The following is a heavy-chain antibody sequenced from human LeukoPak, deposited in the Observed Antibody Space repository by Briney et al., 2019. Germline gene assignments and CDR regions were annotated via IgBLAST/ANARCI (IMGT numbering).Heavy chain of an antibody. CDR1: GGSTSSYY. CDR2: LYYSGST. CDR3: ARANMIISAFDF. Sequence: SETLSLTCTVSGGSTSSYYWSWIRQPPGKGLEWIGSLYYSGSTNSNPSLKTRVTMSVDTSKNRFSLNLSSMTAADTAVYYCARANMIISAFDFWGQGTMVTVFS. V-gene: IGHV4-59*01. J-gene: IGHJ3*01. D-gene: IGHD3-16*01.